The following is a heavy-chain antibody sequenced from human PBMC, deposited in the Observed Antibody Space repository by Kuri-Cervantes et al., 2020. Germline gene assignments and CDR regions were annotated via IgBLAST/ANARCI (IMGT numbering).Heavy chain of an antibody. Sequence: GGSLRLSCAASGFTFSSYAMHWVRQAPGKGLEWVAVISYDGSNKYYVDSVKGRFTISRDNSKNTLYLQMNSLRAEDTAVYYCARGVTGTDNFDYWRQGTMVTVSS. D-gene: IGHD1-7*01. J-gene: IGHJ4*02. CDR2: ISYDGSNK. CDR3: ARGVTGTDNFDY. V-gene: IGHV3-30-3*01. CDR1: GFTFSSYA.